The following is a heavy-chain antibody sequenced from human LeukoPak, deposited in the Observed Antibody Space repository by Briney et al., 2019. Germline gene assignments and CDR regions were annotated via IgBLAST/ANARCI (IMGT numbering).Heavy chain of an antibody. Sequence: SVKVSCKASGGTFSSYAISWVRQAPGQGLEWMGGIIPIFGTANYAQKFQGRVTITTDESTSTAYMELSSPRSEDTAVYYCASPLDYYDSSGYHYWGQGTLVTVSS. CDR1: GGTFSSYA. CDR2: IIPIFGTA. V-gene: IGHV1-69*05. CDR3: ASPLDYYDSSGYHY. D-gene: IGHD3-22*01. J-gene: IGHJ4*02.